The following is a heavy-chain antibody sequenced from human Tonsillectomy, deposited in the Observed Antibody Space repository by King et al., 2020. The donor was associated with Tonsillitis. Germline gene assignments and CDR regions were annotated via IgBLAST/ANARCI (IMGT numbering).Heavy chain of an antibody. CDR3: VRSGYSSSFVHY. CDR1: GGSISSSSSY. CDR2: VYYSGRT. D-gene: IGHD6-6*01. V-gene: IGHV4-39*01. J-gene: IGHJ4*02. Sequence: VQLQESGPGLVKPSETLSLTCAVSGGSISSSSSYWGWIRQPPGQGLEWIGNVYYSGRTYYNPSLVSRVTISVDTSQNQVSLELSSVTAADTAVYYCVRSGYSSSFVHYWGQGTLVTVSS.